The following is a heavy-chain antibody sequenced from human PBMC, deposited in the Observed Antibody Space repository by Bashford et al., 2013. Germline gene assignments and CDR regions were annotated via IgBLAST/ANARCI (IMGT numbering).Heavy chain of an antibody. CDR2: IYGDGTEI. D-gene: IGHD1-1*01. CDR3: TRDTTECCHYFDH. Sequence: VRQAPGKGLEWVSTIYGDGTEIHYADSVKGRFTIFRDNAKNSLYLQMNSLSAEDTAVYYCTRDTTECCHYFDHWGEGALVTVSS. J-gene: IGHJ4*02. V-gene: IGHV3-21*06.